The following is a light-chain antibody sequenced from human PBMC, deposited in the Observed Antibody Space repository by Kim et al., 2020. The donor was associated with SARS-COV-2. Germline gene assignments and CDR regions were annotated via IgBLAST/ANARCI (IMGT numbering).Light chain of an antibody. J-gene: IGKJ1*01. CDR1: QTITSNY. Sequence: EIVLTQSPGTLSLSPGERATLSCRASQTITSNYLAWYQQKPGQAPRLLIYDASSRATGFPDRFSGSGSGTDFTLTIDRLEPEDFAVYYCQHYVNSPLTFGQGTKVEIK. CDR2: DAS. V-gene: IGKV3-20*01. CDR3: QHYVNSPLT.